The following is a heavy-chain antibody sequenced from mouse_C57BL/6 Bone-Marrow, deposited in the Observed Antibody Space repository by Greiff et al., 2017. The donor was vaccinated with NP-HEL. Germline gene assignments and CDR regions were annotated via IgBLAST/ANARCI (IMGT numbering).Heavy chain of an antibody. CDR2: IYPGSGST. V-gene: IGHV1-55*01. CDR3: ARILLRYYYYAMDY. CDR1: GYTFTSYW. Sequence: QVQLQQPGAELVKPGASVKMSCKASGYTFTSYWITWVKQRPGQGLEWIGDIYPGSGSTTYNEKFKSKATLTVDTSSSTAYMQLSSLTSEDSAVYYCARILLRYYYYAMDYWGQGTSVTVSS. D-gene: IGHD1-1*01. J-gene: IGHJ4*01.